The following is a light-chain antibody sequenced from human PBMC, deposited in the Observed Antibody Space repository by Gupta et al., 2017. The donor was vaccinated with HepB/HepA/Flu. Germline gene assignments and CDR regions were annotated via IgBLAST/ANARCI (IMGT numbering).Light chain of an antibody. CDR2: GKN. CDR3: NSRDISGHWV. CDR1: SLRSYY. V-gene: IGLV3-19*01. J-gene: IGLJ3*02. Sequence: DPAVSVALGQTVRITCQGDSLRSYYGSWYQQKPGQAPVLVIYGKNNRPSGIPDRFSGSSSGNTASLTITGAQAEDEADYYCNSRDISGHWVFGGGTKLTVL.